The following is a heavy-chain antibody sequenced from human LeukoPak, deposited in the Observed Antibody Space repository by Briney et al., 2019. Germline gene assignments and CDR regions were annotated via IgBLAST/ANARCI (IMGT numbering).Heavy chain of an antibody. CDR1: GRSISSSSYY. J-gene: IGHJ4*02. Sequence: SETLSLTCTVSGRSISSSSYYWGWIRQPPGKGLEWIGSIYYSGSTYYNPSLKSRVTISVDTSKNQFSLKLSSVTAADTAVYYCARGYSRQPNPLDYWGQGTLVTVSS. CDR2: IYYSGST. CDR3: ARGYSRQPNPLDY. V-gene: IGHV4-39*01. D-gene: IGHD5-12*01.